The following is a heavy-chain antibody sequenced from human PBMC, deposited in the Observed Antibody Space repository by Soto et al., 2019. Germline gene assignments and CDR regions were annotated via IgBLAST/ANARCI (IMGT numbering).Heavy chain of an antibody. J-gene: IGHJ5*02. CDR3: AKPPGSYDFWSGYSS. CDR1: GFTFSSYA. Sequence: EVQLLESGGGLVQPGGSLRLSCAASGFTFSSYAMSWVRQAPGKGLEWVSAISGSGGSTYYADSVKGRFTISRDNSKNTLYLQMNSLRAEDTDVYYCAKPPGSYDFWSGYSSWGQGTLVTVSS. D-gene: IGHD3-3*01. CDR2: ISGSGGST. V-gene: IGHV3-23*01.